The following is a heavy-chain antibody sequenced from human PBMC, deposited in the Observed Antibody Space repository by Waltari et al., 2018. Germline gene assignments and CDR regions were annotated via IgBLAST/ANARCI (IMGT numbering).Heavy chain of an antibody. V-gene: IGHV3-23*04. J-gene: IGHJ3*02. D-gene: IGHD6-6*01. CDR1: GFTFSSYA. CDR3: AKFGRLVLLGAFDI. Sequence: EVQLVESGGGLVQPGGSLRLSCAASGFTFSSYAMSWVRQAPGKGLEWVSAVSGSGGSTYFADSMKGRFTISRDNSKNTLYLQMNSQSAEDTAVYYCAKFGRLVLLGAFDIWGQGTMVTVSS. CDR2: VSGSGGST.